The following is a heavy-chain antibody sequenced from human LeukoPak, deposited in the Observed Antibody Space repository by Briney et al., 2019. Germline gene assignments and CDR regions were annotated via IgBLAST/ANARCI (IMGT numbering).Heavy chain of an antibody. Sequence: SETLSLTCTVSGVSMSSYFWSWIRQPPGKGLEWIGYIYHSGSSHYNPSLKSRVTISVDTSKNQFSLKLSSVTAADTAVYYCARNRGGKTNWFDPWGQGTLVTVSS. D-gene: IGHD4-23*01. J-gene: IGHJ5*02. CDR3: ARNRGGKTNWFDP. CDR1: GVSMSSYF. V-gene: IGHV4-59*08. CDR2: IYHSGSS.